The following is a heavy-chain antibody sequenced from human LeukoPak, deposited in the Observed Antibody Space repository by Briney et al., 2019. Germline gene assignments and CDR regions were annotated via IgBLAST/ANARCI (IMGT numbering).Heavy chain of an antibody. CDR1: GYTFTSYD. J-gene: IGHJ4*02. CDR2: MNPNSGNT. CDR3: ARGRPLHVDTAMVSAAHPEPRKGTFDY. Sequence: GASVKVSCKASGYTFTSYDINWVRQATGQALEWMGWMNPNSGNTGCAQKFQGRVTMTRNTSISTAYMELSSLRSEDTAVYYCARGRPLHVDTAMVSAAHPEPRKGTFDYWGQGTLVTVSS. D-gene: IGHD5-18*01. V-gene: IGHV1-8*01.